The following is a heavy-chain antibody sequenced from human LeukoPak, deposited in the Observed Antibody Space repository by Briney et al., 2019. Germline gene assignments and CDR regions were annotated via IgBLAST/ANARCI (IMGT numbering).Heavy chain of an antibody. D-gene: IGHD1-26*01. CDR1: GYTFTGYW. V-gene: IGHV5-51*01. J-gene: IGHJ4*02. Sequence: GASVKVSCKASGYTFTGYWIGWVRQMPGKGLEWMGLIYPGDSDTRYSPSLQGQVTISADKSSSTAYLQWGSLKASDTAMYYCARRSGMPLDYWGQGTLVTVSS. CDR2: IYPGDSDT. CDR3: ARRSGMPLDY.